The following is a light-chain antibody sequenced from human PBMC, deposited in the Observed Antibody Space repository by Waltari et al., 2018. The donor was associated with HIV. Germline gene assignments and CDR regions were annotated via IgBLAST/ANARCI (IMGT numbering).Light chain of an antibody. CDR3: QSYDGTNWV. J-gene: IGLJ3*02. CDR2: ADY. CDR1: SGSIRSAY. Sequence: NFVLTQPHSVSESPGKTVIIPCTRSSGSIRSAYVQWYQQRPGSSPSTVSYADYQRPSGGPDRFSGSVDSSHNSSSLTIAGLRSDDEADYYCQSYDGTNWVFGGGTKLTVL. V-gene: IGLV6-57*01.